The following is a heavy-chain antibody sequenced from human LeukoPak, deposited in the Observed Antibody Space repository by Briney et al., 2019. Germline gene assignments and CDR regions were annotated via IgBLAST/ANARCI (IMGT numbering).Heavy chain of an antibody. CDR3: TRPRYISSYG. CDR1: GFTFSGSA. CDR2: IRSKANSYAT. Sequence: QPGGSPKLSCAASGFTFSGSAMHWVRQASGKGLEWVGRIRSKANSYATAYAASVKGRYTISRDDSKNTAYLQMNSLKTEVTAVYYCTRPRYISSYGWGQGTLVTVSS. D-gene: IGHD6-6*01. J-gene: IGHJ4*02. V-gene: IGHV3-73*01.